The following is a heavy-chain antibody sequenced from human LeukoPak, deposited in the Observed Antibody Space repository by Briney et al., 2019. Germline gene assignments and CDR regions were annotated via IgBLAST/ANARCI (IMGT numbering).Heavy chain of an antibody. J-gene: IGHJ4*02. V-gene: IGHV3-30*18. Sequence: GGSLRLSCAASGFNFSSYGMHWVRQAPGKGLEWVAVISYDGSNKYYADSVKGRFTISRDNSKNTLYLQMNSLRAEDTAVYYCAKGMVRGVIIPYDYWGQGTLVTVSS. D-gene: IGHD3-10*01. CDR3: AKGMVRGVIIPYDY. CDR2: ISYDGSNK. CDR1: GFNFSSYG.